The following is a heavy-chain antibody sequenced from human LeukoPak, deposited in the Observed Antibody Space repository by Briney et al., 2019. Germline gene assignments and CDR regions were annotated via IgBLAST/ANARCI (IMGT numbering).Heavy chain of an antibody. J-gene: IGHJ4*02. Sequence: GASVKVSCKTSGYTFTRYAIHWVRQAPGQGLEWMGWISCGKGETKYSQKFQDRVTITRDTSASTAYMELSSPRSEDTAVYYCASDNGYQLLWWWGQGTLVTVSS. CDR3: ASDNGYQLLWW. CDR2: ISCGKGET. V-gene: IGHV1-3*01. CDR1: GYTFTRYA. D-gene: IGHD2-2*01.